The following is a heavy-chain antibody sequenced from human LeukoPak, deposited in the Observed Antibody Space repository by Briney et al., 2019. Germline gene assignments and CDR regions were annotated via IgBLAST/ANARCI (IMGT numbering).Heavy chain of an antibody. Sequence: QPGRSLRLSCAASGFTFSSYGMHWVRQAPGKGLEWVAVIWYDGSSKYYADSVKGRFTISRDNSKNTLYLQMNSLRAEDTAVYYCAKDSADYYDSSGYFRFYYYYYYMDVWGKGTTVTVSS. V-gene: IGHV3-33*06. D-gene: IGHD3-22*01. CDR2: IWYDGSSK. CDR3: AKDSADYYDSSGYFRFYYYYYYMDV. J-gene: IGHJ6*03. CDR1: GFTFSSYG.